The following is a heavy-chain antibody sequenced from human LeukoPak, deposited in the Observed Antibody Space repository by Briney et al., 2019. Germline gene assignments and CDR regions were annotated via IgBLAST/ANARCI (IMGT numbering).Heavy chain of an antibody. Sequence: ASVKVSCKASVYTFTSYVIGWVRQAPVQGLEWMGWIIAYNGNTNYAQKLQGRVTMTTDTSTSTAYMELRRLRSDDTAVYYCAATEDSSSSEFDYWGQGTLVTVSS. J-gene: IGHJ4*02. CDR2: IIAYNGNT. CDR3: AATEDSSSSEFDY. V-gene: IGHV1-18*01. CDR1: VYTFTSYV. D-gene: IGHD6-6*01.